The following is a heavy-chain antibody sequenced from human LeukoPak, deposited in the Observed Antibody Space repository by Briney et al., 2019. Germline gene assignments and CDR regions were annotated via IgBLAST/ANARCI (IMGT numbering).Heavy chain of an antibody. V-gene: IGHV4-34*01. J-gene: IGHJ5*02. CDR3: ARGCPWFDP. Sequence: PLETLSLTCAVYGGSFSGYYWSWIRQAPGKGLEWIGEINHSGSTNYNPSLKSRVTISVDTSKNQFSLKLSSVTAADTAVYYCARGCPWFDPWGQGTLVTVSS. CDR1: GGSFSGYY. CDR2: INHSGST.